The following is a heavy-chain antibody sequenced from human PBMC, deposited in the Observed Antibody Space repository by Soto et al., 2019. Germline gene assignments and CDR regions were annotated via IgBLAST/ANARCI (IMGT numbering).Heavy chain of an antibody. V-gene: IGHV1-69*06. J-gene: IGHJ5*01. Sequence: SVKVSCKASGGTFSSYAISWVRQAPGQGLEWMGGIIPIFGTANYAQKFQGRVTITAEKSTSTAYMELSSLRSEDTVVYYCARSWVGNILPGYYRENWFESWGQGTLVTVSS. CDR3: ARSWVGNILPGYYRENWFES. D-gene: IGHD3-9*01. CDR1: GGTFSSYA. CDR2: IIPIFGTA.